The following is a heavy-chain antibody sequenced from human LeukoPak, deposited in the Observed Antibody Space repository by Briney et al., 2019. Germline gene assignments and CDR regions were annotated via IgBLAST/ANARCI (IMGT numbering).Heavy chain of an antibody. CDR2: ISSSGTTI. Sequence: GGSLRLSCAASGFTFSNYEMNWVRQAPGKGLEWVSCISSSGTTIFYADSVRGRFTISRDNARKSLYLQMKSLRAEDTAVYYCARENFLDVWGQGTTVTVSS. D-gene: IGHD3-3*01. J-gene: IGHJ6*02. CDR3: ARENFLDV. CDR1: GFTFSNYE. V-gene: IGHV3-48*03.